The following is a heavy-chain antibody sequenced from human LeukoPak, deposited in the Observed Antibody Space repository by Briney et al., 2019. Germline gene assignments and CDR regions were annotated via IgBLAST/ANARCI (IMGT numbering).Heavy chain of an antibody. CDR1: GFTFSSYA. D-gene: IGHD4-17*01. Sequence: GGSLRLSCAASGFTFSSYAMSWVRQAPGKGLEWVSAISGSGGSTYYADSVKGRFTISRDNSKNTLYPQMNSLRAEDTAVYYCAKDLTVTTLFWFDPWGQGTLVTVSS. CDR3: AKDLTVTTLFWFDP. CDR2: ISGSGGST. V-gene: IGHV3-23*01. J-gene: IGHJ5*02.